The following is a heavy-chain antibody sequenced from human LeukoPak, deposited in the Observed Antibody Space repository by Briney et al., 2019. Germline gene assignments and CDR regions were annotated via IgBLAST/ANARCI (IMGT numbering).Heavy chain of an antibody. J-gene: IGHJ4*02. D-gene: IGHD1-26*01. V-gene: IGHV3-49*04. CDR1: GFTFGDYA. CDR2: IRSKAYGGTT. CDR3: TRLKLEWERGAFDY. Sequence: PGGSLRLSCTASGFTFGDYAMSWVRQAPGKGLEWVGFIRSKAYGGTTEYAASVKGRFTISRDDSKSIAYLQMNSLKTEDTAVYYCTRLKLEWERGAFDYWGQGTLVTVSS.